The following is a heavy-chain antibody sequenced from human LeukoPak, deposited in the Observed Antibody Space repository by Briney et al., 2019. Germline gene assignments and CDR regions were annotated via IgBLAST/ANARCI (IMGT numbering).Heavy chain of an antibody. J-gene: IGHJ4*02. Sequence: PSETLSLTCTVSGGSVSSGSYYWSWVRQAPGKGLEWVANIKGDGREKYYVDSVKGRFTISRDNAKNSLYLQMNSLRAEDTAVYYCADGEGLPLDYWGQGTLVTVSS. CDR3: ADGEGLPLDY. D-gene: IGHD3-3*01. CDR2: IKGDGREK. V-gene: IGHV3-7*01. CDR1: GGSVSSGSYY.